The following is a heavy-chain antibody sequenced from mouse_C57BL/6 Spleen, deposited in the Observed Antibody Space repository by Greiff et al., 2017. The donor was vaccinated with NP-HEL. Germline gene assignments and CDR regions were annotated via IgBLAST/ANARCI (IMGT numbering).Heavy chain of an antibody. D-gene: IGHD4-1*01. V-gene: IGHV10-1*01. CDR3: VRTFNWDFDY. CDR2: IRSKSNNYAT. CDR1: GFSFNTYA. Sequence: EVHLVESGGGLVQPKGSLKLSCAASGFSFNTYAMNWVRQAPGKGLEWVARIRSKSNNYATYYADSVKDRFTISRDDSESMLYLQMNNLKTEDTAMYYCVRTFNWDFDYWGQGTTLTVSS. J-gene: IGHJ2*01.